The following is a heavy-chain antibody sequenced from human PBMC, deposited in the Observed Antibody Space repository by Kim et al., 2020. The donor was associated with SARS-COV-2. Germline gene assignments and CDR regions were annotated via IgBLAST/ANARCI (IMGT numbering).Heavy chain of an antibody. D-gene: IGHD3-22*01. V-gene: IGHV1-69*04. Sequence: SVKVSCKASGGTFSSYAISWVRQAPGQGLEWMGRIIPILGIANYAQKFQGRVTITADKSTSTAYMELSSLRSEDTAVYYCARERGYYYDSSGYSLKGWGQGTLVTVSS. CDR1: GGTFSSYA. J-gene: IGHJ4*02. CDR3: ARERGYYYDSSGYSLKG. CDR2: IIPILGIA.